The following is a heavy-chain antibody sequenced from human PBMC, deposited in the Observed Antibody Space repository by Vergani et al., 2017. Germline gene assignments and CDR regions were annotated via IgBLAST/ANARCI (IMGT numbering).Heavy chain of an antibody. CDR1: GYSITELT. CDR2: FDPEHGEV. V-gene: IGHV1-24*01. D-gene: IGHD3-22*01. J-gene: IGHJ4*02. CDR3: AIETDYYDSSGYYLDY. Sequence: QVQLVQSGSEVRKPGASVKVSCQVCGYSITELTIHWVRQAPGKGLEWIGGFDPEHGEVTFAHHIQGRVTMTEDRSTDTAYMELSSLRPADTALYYCAIETDYYDSSGYYLDYWGQGTLVTVSS.